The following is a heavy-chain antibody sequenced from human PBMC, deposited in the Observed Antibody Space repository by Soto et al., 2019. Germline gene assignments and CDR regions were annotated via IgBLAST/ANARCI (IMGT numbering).Heavy chain of an antibody. V-gene: IGHV1-69*06. Sequence: QEQLVQSGAEVRKPGSSVKVSCKTSGRSLISFAFSWVRQTPGHGLKWMGGVIPAFAATNYAQKFQGRVTITADKSANTVYLDLSSLRSEDTAVYFCARGNEQLVASHYDMAVWGQGTTVTVSS. CDR2: VIPAFAAT. J-gene: IGHJ6*02. CDR1: GRSLISFA. D-gene: IGHD6-6*01. CDR3: ARGNEQLVASHYDMAV.